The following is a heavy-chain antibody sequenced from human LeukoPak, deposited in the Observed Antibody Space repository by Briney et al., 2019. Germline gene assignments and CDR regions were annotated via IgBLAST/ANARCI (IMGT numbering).Heavy chain of an antibody. CDR3: AKDVGSSWYNAFDI. V-gene: IGHV3-30*18. J-gene: IGHJ3*02. D-gene: IGHD6-13*01. CDR1: GSTFSSYG. CDR2: ISYDGSNK. Sequence: GGSLRLSCAASGSTFSSYGMHWVRQAPGKGLEWVAVISYDGSNKYYADSVKGRFTISRDNSKNTLYLQMNSLRAEDTAVYYCAKDVGSSWYNAFDIWGQGTMVTVSS.